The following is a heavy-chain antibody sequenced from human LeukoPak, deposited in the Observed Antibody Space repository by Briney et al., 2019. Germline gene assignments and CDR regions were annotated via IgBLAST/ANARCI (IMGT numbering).Heavy chain of an antibody. CDR3: ARSGRRLGPFDY. D-gene: IGHD1-14*01. V-gene: IGHV3-66*02. J-gene: IGHJ4*02. Sequence: GGSLRLSCAASGFTVSSNYMSRVRQAPGKGLEWVSVIYSGGSTYYADSVKGRFTISRDNSKNTLYLQMNSLRAEDTAVYYCARSGRRLGPFDYWGQGTLVTVSS. CDR1: GFTVSSNY. CDR2: IYSGGST.